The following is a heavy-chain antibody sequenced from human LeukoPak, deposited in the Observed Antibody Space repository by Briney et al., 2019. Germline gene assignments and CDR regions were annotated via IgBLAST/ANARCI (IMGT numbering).Heavy chain of an antibody. D-gene: IGHD3-10*01. CDR3: ARVLPEYYGSGSYYSENNWFDP. CDR2: MNPNSGNT. Sequence: GASVKVSCKASGYTFTSYDINWVRQATGQGLEWMGWMNPNSGNTGYAQKFQGRVTMTRNTSISTAYMELSSLRSEDTAVYYCARVLPEYYGSGSYYSENNWFDPWGQGTLVTVSS. V-gene: IGHV1-8*01. J-gene: IGHJ5*02. CDR1: GYTFTSYD.